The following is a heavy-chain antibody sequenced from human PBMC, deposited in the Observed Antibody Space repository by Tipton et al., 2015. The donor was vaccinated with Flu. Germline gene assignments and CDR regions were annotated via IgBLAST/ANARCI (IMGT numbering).Heavy chain of an antibody. CDR1: GFVFSYYG. CDR3: ARAGYSTGWGDNYFDS. D-gene: IGHD6-25*01. CDR2: IGGSQTNI. V-gene: IGHV3-48*02. J-gene: IGHJ4*02. Sequence: SLRLSCAASGFVFSYYGMNWVRQAPGKGLEWIAYIGGSQTNIFYADSVKGRFTISRDDAKNSLYLQMNGLRDEDTAVYYCARAGYSTGWGDNYFDSWGQGTVVTVSS.